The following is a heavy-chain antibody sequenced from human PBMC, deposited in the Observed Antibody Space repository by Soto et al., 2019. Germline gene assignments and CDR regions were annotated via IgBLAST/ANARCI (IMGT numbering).Heavy chain of an antibody. D-gene: IGHD5-12*01. CDR3: AKMSVEMATFDY. Sequence: GGSLRLSCAASGFTFSSDAMSWVRQAPGKGLEWVTAISGSGGSTYYADSVKGRFTISRDNSKNTLYLQMNSLRAEDTAVYYCAKMSVEMATFDYWGQGTLVTVSS. CDR2: ISGSGGST. V-gene: IGHV3-23*01. CDR1: GFTFSSDA. J-gene: IGHJ4*02.